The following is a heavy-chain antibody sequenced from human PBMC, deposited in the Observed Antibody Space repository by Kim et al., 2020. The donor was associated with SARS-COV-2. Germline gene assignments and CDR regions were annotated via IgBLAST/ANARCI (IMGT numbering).Heavy chain of an antibody. J-gene: IGHJ6*02. CDR2: INHSGST. Sequence: SETLSLTCAVYGGSFSGYYWSWIRQPPGKGLEWIGEINHSGSTNYNPSLKSRVTISVDTSKNQFSLKLSSVTAADTAVYYCARGTYSSSWYPYYYYGMDVWGQGTTVTVSS. D-gene: IGHD6-13*01. CDR1: GGSFSGYY. V-gene: IGHV4-34*01. CDR3: ARGTYSSSWYPYYYYGMDV.